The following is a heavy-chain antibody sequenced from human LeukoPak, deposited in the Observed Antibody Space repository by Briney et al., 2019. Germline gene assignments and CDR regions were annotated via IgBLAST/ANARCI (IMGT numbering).Heavy chain of an antibody. D-gene: IGHD5-18*01. CDR3: ARGENTAMVTAADY. CDR1: GFTFSSYW. CDR2: INSDGSST. V-gene: IGHV3-74*01. J-gene: IGHJ4*02. Sequence: PGGSLRLSCAASGFTFSSYWMQWVRQAPGKGLVWVSRINSDGSSTSYADSVKGRFTISRDNAKNTLYLQMNSLRAEDTAVYYCARGENTAMVTAADYWGQGTLVTVSS.